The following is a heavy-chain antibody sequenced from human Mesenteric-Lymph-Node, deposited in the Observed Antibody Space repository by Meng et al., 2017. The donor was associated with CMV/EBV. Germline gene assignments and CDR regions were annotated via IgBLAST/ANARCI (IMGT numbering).Heavy chain of an antibody. Sequence: GESLKISCKASGYSFPSYWIGWVRQMPGKGLEWLGTIYPGDSDTRYSPSFQGQVTISADRSINTAYLQWDSLKASDTAIYYCARHSLPGGTSLGHFQFWGQGSQVTVSS. V-gene: IGHV5-51*01. D-gene: IGHD1-1*01. CDR3: ARHSLPGGTSLGHFQF. CDR1: GYSFPSYW. CDR2: IYPGDSDT. J-gene: IGHJ1*01.